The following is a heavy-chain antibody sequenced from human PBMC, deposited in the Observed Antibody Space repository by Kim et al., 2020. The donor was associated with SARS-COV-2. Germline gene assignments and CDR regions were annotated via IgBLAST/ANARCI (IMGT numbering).Heavy chain of an antibody. CDR3: ARALGLQYSYGRDAFDI. J-gene: IGHJ3*02. Sequence: GGSLRLSCAASGFTFIDYYMTWIRQAPGKGLEWVSYISSSGSYTNYADSVKGRFTISRDNAKNSLYLQMNSLRAEDTAVYYCARALGLQYSYGRDAFDIWGQGTMVTVSS. V-gene: IGHV3-11*05. CDR1: GFTFIDYY. CDR2: ISSSGSYT. D-gene: IGHD5-18*01.